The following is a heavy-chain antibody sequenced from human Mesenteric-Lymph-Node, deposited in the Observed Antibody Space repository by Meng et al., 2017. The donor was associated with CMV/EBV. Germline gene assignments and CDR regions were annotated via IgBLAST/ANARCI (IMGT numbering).Heavy chain of an antibody. CDR2: IYYRGNT. J-gene: IGHJ4*02. V-gene: IGHV4-39*07. D-gene: IGHD1-20*01. CDR1: GGSISSTSYY. Sequence: SETLSLTCTVSGGSISSTSYYWGWIRQPPGKGLEWIGSIYYRGNTYYNPSLRSRLTISVDTSKNQFSLKLTSVTAADAAVYYCARIRVVTGIYPLGYWGQGTLVTVSS. CDR3: ARIRVVTGIYPLGY.